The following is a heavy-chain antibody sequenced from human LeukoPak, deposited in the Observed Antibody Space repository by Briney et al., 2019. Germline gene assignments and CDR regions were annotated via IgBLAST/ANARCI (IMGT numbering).Heavy chain of an antibody. D-gene: IGHD3-3*01. CDR3: ARRYDFWSGYPPPLDY. Sequence: PSETLSLTCSVSGGSISRYFWSWIRQPPGKGLEWIGYVYSSGETKYNPSLKSRISMSVDASKKQFSLKLSSVTAADTAVYYCARRYDFWSGYPPPLDYWGQGTLVTVSS. J-gene: IGHJ4*02. V-gene: IGHV4-59*12. CDR2: VYSSGET. CDR1: GGSISRYF.